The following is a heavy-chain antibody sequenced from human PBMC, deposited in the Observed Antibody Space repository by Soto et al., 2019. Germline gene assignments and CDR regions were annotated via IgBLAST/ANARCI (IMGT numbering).Heavy chain of an antibody. D-gene: IGHD3-10*01. CDR3: ARDKRFGELRGAYYYYYGMDV. V-gene: IGHV4-4*02. CDR1: GGSISSSNW. J-gene: IGHJ6*02. Sequence: SETLSLTCAVSGGSISSSNWLSWVRQPPGKGLEWIGEIYHSGSTNYNPSLKSRVTISVDKSKNQFSLKLSSVTAADTAVYYCARDKRFGELRGAYYYYYGMDVWVQGTTVTVSS. CDR2: IYHSGST.